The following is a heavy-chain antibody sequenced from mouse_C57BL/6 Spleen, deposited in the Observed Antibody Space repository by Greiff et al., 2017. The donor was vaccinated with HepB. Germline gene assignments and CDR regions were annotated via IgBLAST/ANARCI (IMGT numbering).Heavy chain of an antibody. CDR1: GYTFTSYW. CDR3: ARTMDSYGGSYYAMDY. CDR2: INPSSGYT. Sequence: VQLQQSGAELAKPGASVKLSCKASGYTFTSYWMHWVKQRPGQGLEWIGYINPSSGYTKYNQKFKDQATLTADKSSSTAYMQLSSLTSEDSAVYYCARTMDSYGGSYYAMDYWGQGTSVTVAS. J-gene: IGHJ4*01. V-gene: IGHV1-7*01. D-gene: IGHD1-1*01.